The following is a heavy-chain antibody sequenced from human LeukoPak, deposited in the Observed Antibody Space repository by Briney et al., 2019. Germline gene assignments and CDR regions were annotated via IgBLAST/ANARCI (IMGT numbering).Heavy chain of an antibody. V-gene: IGHV4-59*08. Sequence: SETLSLTCTVSGGSISSYYWSWIRQPPGKGLERIGYIYYSGSTNYNPSLKSRVTISVDTSKNQFSLKLSSVAATDTAVYYCARHGQGLRYFDWMSFDSWGQGAPVTVSS. D-gene: IGHD3-9*01. CDR2: IYYSGST. CDR3: ARHGQGLRYFDWMSFDS. J-gene: IGHJ4*02. CDR1: GGSISSYY.